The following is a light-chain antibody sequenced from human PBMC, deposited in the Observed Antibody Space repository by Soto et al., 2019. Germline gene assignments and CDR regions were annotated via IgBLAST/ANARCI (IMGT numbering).Light chain of an antibody. CDR1: SSDIGAYNY. J-gene: IGLJ2*01. V-gene: IGLV2-11*01. Sequence: QSALTQPRSVSGSPGPSVTISFTGTSSDIGAYNYVSWYQHYPGKAPKLMINDVSNRPSGVPDRFSGSKSGNTASLTISGRQSEDEADYYCCSYAGSYPVVFGGGTKLTVL. CDR2: DVS. CDR3: CSYAGSYPVV.